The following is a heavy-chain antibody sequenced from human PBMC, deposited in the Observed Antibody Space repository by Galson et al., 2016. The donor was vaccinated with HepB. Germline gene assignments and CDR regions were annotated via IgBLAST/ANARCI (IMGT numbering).Heavy chain of an antibody. J-gene: IGHJ6*02. D-gene: IGHD3-10*01. CDR2: IYYRGSS. CDR3: AREAITKVRGVIISNGMDV. V-gene: IGHV4-30-4*01. Sequence: TLSLTCTVSGGSMSTGDYYWSWIRQPPGKGLEWIGHIYYRGSSYYNPSLTSRVSISIDTSKNHFSLRLNSVTAADTAVYYCAREAITKVRGVIISNGMDVWGQGTTVIVSS. CDR1: GGSMSTGDYY.